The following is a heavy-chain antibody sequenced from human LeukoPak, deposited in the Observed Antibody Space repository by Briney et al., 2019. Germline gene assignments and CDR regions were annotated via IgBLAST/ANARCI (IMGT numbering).Heavy chain of an antibody. CDR3: ARRVFGGNCYYDY. CDR2: IRNKANSYTT. J-gene: IGHJ4*02. CDR1: GFTFSDHY. D-gene: IGHD4-23*01. Sequence: PGGSLRLSCAASGFTFSDHYMDWVRQAPGKGLELVGRIRNKANSYTTDYAASVKGRFTISRDDSKNSLYLQMNSLKTEDTAVYYCARRVFGGNCYYDYWGQGALVTVSS. V-gene: IGHV3-72*01.